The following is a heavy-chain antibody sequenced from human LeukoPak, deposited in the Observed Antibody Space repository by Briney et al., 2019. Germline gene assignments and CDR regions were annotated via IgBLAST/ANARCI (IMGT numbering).Heavy chain of an antibody. J-gene: IGHJ6*02. CDR1: GGSISSSSYY. D-gene: IGHD3-10*01. CDR2: IYYSGST. Sequence: SETLSLTCTVSGGSISSSSYYWGWIRQPPGKGLEWIGSIYYSGSTYYNPSLKSRVTISVDTSKNQFSLKLSSVTAADTAVYYCARDIRSGPVDVWGQGTTVTVSS. V-gene: IGHV4-39*07. CDR3: ARDIRSGPVDV.